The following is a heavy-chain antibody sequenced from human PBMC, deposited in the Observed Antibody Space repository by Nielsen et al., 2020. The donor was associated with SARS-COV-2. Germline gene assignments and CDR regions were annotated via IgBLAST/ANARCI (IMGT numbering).Heavy chain of an antibody. CDR1: GFTFSSYA. CDR2: ISYDGSKK. Sequence: GESLKISCAASGFTFSSYAMSWVRQAPGKGLEWVAVISYDGSKKYYADSVKGRFTISRDNSKNTLYLQMYSLRVEDTAVYYCAKGPDYGDYFGYFDLWGRGTLVIVSS. J-gene: IGHJ2*01. CDR3: AKGPDYGDYFGYFDL. V-gene: IGHV3-30*18. D-gene: IGHD4-17*01.